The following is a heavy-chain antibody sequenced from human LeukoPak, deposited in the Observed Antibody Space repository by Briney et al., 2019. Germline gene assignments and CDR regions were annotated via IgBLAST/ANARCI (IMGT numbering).Heavy chain of an antibody. D-gene: IGHD4-17*01. CDR2: FDPEDGET. CDR3: AGYVPYGDHLYYHYYMDV. J-gene: IGHJ6*03. V-gene: IGHV1-24*01. Sequence: ASVKVSCTVSGYTLTELSMHWVRQAPGRGPEWMGRFDPEDGETIYAQKFQGRVIMTEDTSTDTAYMELGSLRSEDTAVYYCAGYVPYGDHLYYHYYMDVWGKGTTVTVSS. CDR1: GYTLTELS.